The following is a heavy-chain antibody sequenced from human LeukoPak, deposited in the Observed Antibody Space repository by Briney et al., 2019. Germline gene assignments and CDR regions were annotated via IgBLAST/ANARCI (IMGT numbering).Heavy chain of an antibody. CDR1: GGSISSSSYY. CDR3: ASALSLNYYDSSGYPLLAFDI. D-gene: IGHD3-22*01. CDR2: IYYSGST. V-gene: IGHV4-39*01. Sequence: SETLSLTCTVSGGSISSSSYYWGWIRQPPGKGLEWIGSIYYSGSTYYNPSLKSRVTISVDTSKNQFSLKLSSVTAADTAVYYCASALSLNYYDSSGYPLLAFDIWGQGTMATVSS. J-gene: IGHJ3*02.